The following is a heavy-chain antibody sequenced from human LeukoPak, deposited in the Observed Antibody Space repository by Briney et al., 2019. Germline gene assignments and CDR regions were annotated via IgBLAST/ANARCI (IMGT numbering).Heavy chain of an antibody. CDR2: IIPIFDTA. J-gene: IGHJ4*02. CDR3: ARSPYGDPIDY. D-gene: IGHD4-17*01. CDR1: GDTFSSYG. Sequence: SVKVSRKASGDTFSSYGISWVRQAPGQGLEWMGGIIPIFDTANYAQKLQGRVTMTTDTSTSTAYMELRSLRSDDTAVYYCARSPYGDPIDYWGQGTLVTVSS. V-gene: IGHV1-69*05.